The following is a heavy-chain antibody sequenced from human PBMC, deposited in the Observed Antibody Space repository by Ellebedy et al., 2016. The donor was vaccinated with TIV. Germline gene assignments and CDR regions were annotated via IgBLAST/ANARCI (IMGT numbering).Heavy chain of an antibody. CDR1: GFTFSTYA. Sequence: GGSLRLSXAASGFTFSTYAIHWVRQAPGRGLEGVALISHDESNKNYADSVKGRFTISRDNSKNTLFLQMNSLRDEDTAVYYCARDAFGSIDYWGQGTLVTVSS. CDR3: ARDAFGSIDY. J-gene: IGHJ4*02. V-gene: IGHV3-30-3*01. CDR2: ISHDESNK. D-gene: IGHD3-3*01.